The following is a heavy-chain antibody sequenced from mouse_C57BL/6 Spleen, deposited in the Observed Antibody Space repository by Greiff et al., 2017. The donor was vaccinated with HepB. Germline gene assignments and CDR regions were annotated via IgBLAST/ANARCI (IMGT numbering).Heavy chain of an antibody. CDR3: TREDYGSSTGAMDY. V-gene: IGHV14-1*01. Sequence: EVQGVESGAELVRPGASVKLSCTASGFNIKDYYMHWVKQRPEQGLEWIGRIDPEDGDTEYAPKFQGKATMTADTSSNTAYLQLSSLTSEDTAVYYCTREDYGSSTGAMDYWGQGTSVTVSS. D-gene: IGHD1-1*01. CDR2: IDPEDGDT. J-gene: IGHJ4*01. CDR1: GFNIKDYY.